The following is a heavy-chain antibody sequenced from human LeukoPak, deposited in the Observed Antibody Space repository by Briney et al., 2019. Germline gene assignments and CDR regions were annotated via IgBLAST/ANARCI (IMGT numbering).Heavy chain of an antibody. CDR1: GFTVSSNY. CDR3: ARTMIQLWFGSYYYYMDV. D-gene: IGHD5-18*01. V-gene: IGHV3-20*04. CDR2: INWNGGST. J-gene: IGHJ6*03. Sequence: GGSLRLSCAASGFTVSSNYMSWVRQAPGKGLEWVSGINWNGGSTGYADSVKGRFTISRDNAKNSLYLQMNSLRAEDTALYYCARTMIQLWFGSYYYYMDVWGKGTTVTVSS.